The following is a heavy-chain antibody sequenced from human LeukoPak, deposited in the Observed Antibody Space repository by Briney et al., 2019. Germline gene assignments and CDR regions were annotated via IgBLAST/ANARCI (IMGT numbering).Heavy chain of an antibody. V-gene: IGHV1-46*01. J-gene: IGHJ1*01. CDR2: INPSGGST. CDR3: ARDGGSYYRDEYFQH. CDR1: GYTFTSYY. Sequence: ALVKVSCKASGYTFTSYYMHWVRQAPGQGLEWMGIINPSGGSTSYAQKFQGRVTMTRDTSTSTVYMELSSLRSEDTAVYYCARDGGSYYRDEYFQHWGQGTLVTVSS. D-gene: IGHD1-26*01.